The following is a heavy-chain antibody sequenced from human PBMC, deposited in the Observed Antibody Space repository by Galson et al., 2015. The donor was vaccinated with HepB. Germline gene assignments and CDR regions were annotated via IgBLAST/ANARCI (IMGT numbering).Heavy chain of an antibody. D-gene: IGHD3-3*01. Sequence: SLRLSCAASGFTFSNAWMNWVRQAPGKGLEWVGRIKSKTDGGTTDYAAPVKGLFTISRDDSKNTLYLQMNSLKTEDTAVYYCTTDRVHYDFWSGYMQDAFEIWGQGTMVTVSS. CDR2: IKSKTDGGTT. J-gene: IGHJ3*02. V-gene: IGHV3-15*07. CDR3: TTDRVHYDFWSGYMQDAFEI. CDR1: GFTFSNAW.